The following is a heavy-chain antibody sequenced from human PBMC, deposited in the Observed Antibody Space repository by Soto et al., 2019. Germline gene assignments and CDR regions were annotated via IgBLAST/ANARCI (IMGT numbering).Heavy chain of an antibody. V-gene: IGHV1-69*13. CDR2: IIPIFGTA. CDR3: GRYEYSSWYYYGMDV. CDR1: GGTFSSYA. D-gene: IGHD6-6*01. J-gene: IGHJ6*02. Sequence: ASVKVSCKASGGTFSSYAISWGRQAPGQGLEWMGGIIPIFGTANYAQKFQGRVTITADESTSTAYMELSSLRSEDTAVYYRGRYEYSSWYYYGMDVGGQGPRSTASS.